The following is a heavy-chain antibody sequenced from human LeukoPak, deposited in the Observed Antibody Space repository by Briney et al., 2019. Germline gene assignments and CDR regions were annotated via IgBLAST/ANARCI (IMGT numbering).Heavy chain of an antibody. CDR2: IYNSEST. V-gene: IGHV4-61*02. J-gene: IGHJ4*02. CDR1: GGSISSGSYY. D-gene: IGHD3-10*01. Sequence: SETLSLTCTVSGGSISSGSYYWNWIRQPAGKGLEWIGRIYNSESTNYNPSLKSRVTMSVDTSKNQFSLKLSSVTAADTAVYYCARWDYYSSGSYDFWGQGTLVTVSS. CDR3: ARWDYYSSGSYDF.